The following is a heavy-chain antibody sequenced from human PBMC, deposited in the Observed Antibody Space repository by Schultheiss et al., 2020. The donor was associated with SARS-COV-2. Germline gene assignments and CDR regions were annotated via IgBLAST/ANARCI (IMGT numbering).Heavy chain of an antibody. V-gene: IGHV4-39*07. Sequence: SETLSLTCTVSGGSISSGGYYWSWIRQPPGKGLEWIGEINHSGSTNYNPSLKSRVTISVDTSKNQFSLKLSSVTAADTAVYYCARAGIAARLGGWGQGTLVTVSS. D-gene: IGHD6-6*01. CDR1: GGSISSGGYY. CDR2: INHSGST. CDR3: ARAGIAARLGG. J-gene: IGHJ4*02.